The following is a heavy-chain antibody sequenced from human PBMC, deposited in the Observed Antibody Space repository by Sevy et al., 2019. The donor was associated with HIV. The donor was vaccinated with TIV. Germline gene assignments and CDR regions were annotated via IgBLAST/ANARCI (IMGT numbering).Heavy chain of an antibody. D-gene: IGHD3-3*01. CDR1: GFIFSSYA. V-gene: IGHV3-23*01. Sequence: GGSLRLSCAASGFIFSSYAMSWVRQAPGKGLEWVSIISGHGGSTYYADSVKGRFTISRDNSKNTLDLQMNSLRAEDTAVYYCAGGFWSGFDYWGQGTLVTVSS. J-gene: IGHJ4*02. CDR3: AGGFWSGFDY. CDR2: ISGHGGST.